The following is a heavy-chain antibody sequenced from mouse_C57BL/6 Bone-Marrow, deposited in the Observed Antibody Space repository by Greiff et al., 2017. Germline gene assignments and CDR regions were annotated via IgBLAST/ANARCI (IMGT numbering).Heavy chain of an antibody. CDR2: IDPENGDT. Sequence: VQLQQSGAELVRPGASVKLSCTASGFNIKDDYMPWVKQRPEQGLEWIGWIDPENGDTEYASKFQGKATITADTSSNTAYLHLSSLTSEDTAVYYCATGSYDEGGFDYWGQGTTLTVSS. V-gene: IGHV14-4*01. CDR1: GFNIKDDY. J-gene: IGHJ2*01. D-gene: IGHD2-12*01. CDR3: ATGSYDEGGFDY.